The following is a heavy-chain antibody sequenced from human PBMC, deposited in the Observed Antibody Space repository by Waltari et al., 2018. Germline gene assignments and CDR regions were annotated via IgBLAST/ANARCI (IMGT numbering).Heavy chain of an antibody. D-gene: IGHD2-15*01. CDR3: AREGGLTVVNPSAFDI. J-gene: IGHJ3*02. CDR1: GGTFSSYA. CDR2: IIPIFGTA. V-gene: IGHV1-69*01. Sequence: QVQLVQSGAEVKKPGSSVKVSCKASGGTFSSYAISWVRQAPGQGLEWMGGIIPIFGTANYAQKFQGRVTITADESTSTAYMELSSLRSEDTAVYYCAREGGLTVVNPSAFDIWGQGTMVTVSS.